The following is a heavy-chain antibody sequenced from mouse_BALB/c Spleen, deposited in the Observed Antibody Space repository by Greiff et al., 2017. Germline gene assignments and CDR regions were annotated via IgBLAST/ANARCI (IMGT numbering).Heavy chain of an antibody. V-gene: IGHV5-6*02. CDR1: GFTFSSYG. Sequence: EVKVVESGGDLVKPGGSLKLSCAASGFTFSSYGMSWVRQTPDKRLEWVATISSGGSYTYYPDSVKGRFTISRDNAKNTLYLQMSSLKSEDTAMYYCARRGSADGYFDYWGQGTTLTVSS. D-gene: IGHD2-3*01. J-gene: IGHJ2*01. CDR2: ISSGGSYT. CDR3: ARRGSADGYFDY.